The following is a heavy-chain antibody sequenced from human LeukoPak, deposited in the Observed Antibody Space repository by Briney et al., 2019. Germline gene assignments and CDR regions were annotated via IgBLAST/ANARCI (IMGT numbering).Heavy chain of an antibody. V-gene: IGHV4-39*01. CDR3: ARLRWNYVSY. CDR2: IYYSGST. D-gene: IGHD1-7*01. Sequence: SETLSLTCTVSGGSFSSSSYYWGWVRQPPGKGLEWIGSIYYSGSTYYNPSLKSRVTISVDTSKNQFSLKLSSVTAADTAVYYCARLRWNYVSYWGQGTLVTVSS. CDR1: GGSFSSSSYY. J-gene: IGHJ4*02.